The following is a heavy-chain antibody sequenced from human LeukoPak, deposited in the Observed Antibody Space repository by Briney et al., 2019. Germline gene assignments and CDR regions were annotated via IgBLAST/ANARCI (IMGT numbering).Heavy chain of an antibody. J-gene: IGHJ4*02. CDR1: GFTFSGSA. CDR3: TGNYYGSGSYADFDY. D-gene: IGHD3-10*01. CDR2: IRSTANGYAT. V-gene: IGHV3-73*01. Sequence: PGGSLRLSWAASGFTFSGSALHWVRQASGKGLEWVGRIRSTANGYATAYAASVKGRFTTSRDDSKNTAYLQMDSLKTEDTAVYYCTGNYYGSGSYADFDYWGQGTLVTVSS.